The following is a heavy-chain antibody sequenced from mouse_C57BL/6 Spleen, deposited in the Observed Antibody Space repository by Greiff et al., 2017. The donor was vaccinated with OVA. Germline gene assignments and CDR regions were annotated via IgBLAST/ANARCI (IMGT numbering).Heavy chain of an antibody. Sequence: QVQLQQPGAELVMPGASVKLSCKASGYTFTSYWMHWVKQRPGQGLEWIGEIDPSDSYTNYNQKFKGKSTLTVDKSSSTAYMPLSSLTSEDSAVYYCARFDYGSMDYWGQGTSVTVSS. CDR3: ARFDYGSMDY. V-gene: IGHV1-69*01. D-gene: IGHD1-1*01. J-gene: IGHJ4*01. CDR2: IDPSDSYT. CDR1: GYTFTSYW.